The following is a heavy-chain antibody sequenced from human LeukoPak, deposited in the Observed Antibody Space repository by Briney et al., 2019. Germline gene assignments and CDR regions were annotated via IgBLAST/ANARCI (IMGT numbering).Heavy chain of an antibody. D-gene: IGHD5-12*01. CDR3: ARDPRGYERAFDI. CDR2: MYSGGST. Sequence: GGSLRLSCAASGFTFRSNYMSGVRQAPGKGLGGVSVMYSGGSTYYPDSVKGRFTISRDNSKNTLYLQMNSLRAEDTAVYSCARDPRGYERAFDIWGQGTMVTVSS. V-gene: IGHV3-53*01. J-gene: IGHJ3*02. CDR1: GFTFRSNY.